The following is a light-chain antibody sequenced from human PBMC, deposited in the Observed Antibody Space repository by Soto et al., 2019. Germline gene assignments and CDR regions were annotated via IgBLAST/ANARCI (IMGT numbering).Light chain of an antibody. CDR3: QQYYTFPLYT. V-gene: IGKV1D-8*01. Sequence: VIWMTQSPSFLSAIRGDRVTISCRMSQDIGHYLAWNRQKPGKAPELLIYDTSRLQTGAPSRFSGSGSGTYFTLTISSLQSEDFATYYCQQYYTFPLYTFGQGTKLEI. CDR2: DTS. CDR1: QDIGHY. J-gene: IGKJ2*01.